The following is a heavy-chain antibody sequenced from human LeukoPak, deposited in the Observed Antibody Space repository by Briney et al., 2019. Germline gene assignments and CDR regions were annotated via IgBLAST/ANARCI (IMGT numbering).Heavy chain of an antibody. J-gene: IGHJ5*02. CDR1: GFSLSTTGMC. D-gene: IGHD3-10*01. CDR3: ARSRITTLRGVTASRGFDP. Sequence: SGPTLVNPTQTLTLTCTFSGFSLSTTGMCVSWIRQPPVKALVWLARIDWDDDKEYSTSLKTRLPISKDTSKHQLVLTMTNVDPVDTATYYCARSRITTLRGVTASRGFDPWGQGTLVTVSS. V-gene: IGHV2-70*11. CDR2: IDWDDDK.